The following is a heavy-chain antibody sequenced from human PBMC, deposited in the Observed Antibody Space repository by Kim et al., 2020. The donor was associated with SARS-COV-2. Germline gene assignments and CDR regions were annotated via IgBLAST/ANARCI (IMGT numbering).Heavy chain of an antibody. CDR2: MNPNSGNT. CDR3: ARERYDSRGYGMDV. D-gene: IGHD3-22*01. CDR1: GYTFTSYD. J-gene: IGHJ6*02. Sequence: ASVKVSCKASGYTFTSYDINWVRQATGQGLEWMGWMNPNSGNTGYAQKFQGRVTMTRNTSISTAYMELSSLRSEDTAVYYCARERYDSRGYGMDVWGQGTTVTVSS. V-gene: IGHV1-8*01.